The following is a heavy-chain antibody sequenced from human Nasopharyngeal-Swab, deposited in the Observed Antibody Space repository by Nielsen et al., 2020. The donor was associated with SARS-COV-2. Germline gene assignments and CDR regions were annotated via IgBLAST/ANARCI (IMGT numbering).Heavy chain of an antibody. CDR1: GYSFIDYW. J-gene: IGHJ4*02. Sequence: KASCKVSGYSFIDYWIGWVRQMPGRGLEWMGIIYPGDSDTRYNPSFQGQVTISADNSISTAYLQWGSLKASDSAMYYCARPLAAASYYFDYWGQGTLVTVSS. CDR2: IYPGDSDT. D-gene: IGHD6-25*01. CDR3: ARPLAAASYYFDY. V-gene: IGHV5-51*01.